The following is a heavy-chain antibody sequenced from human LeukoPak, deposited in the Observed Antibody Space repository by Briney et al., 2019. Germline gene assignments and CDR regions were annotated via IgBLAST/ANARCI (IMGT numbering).Heavy chain of an antibody. CDR3: ARGEYYETQVAFDV. V-gene: IGHV1-46*01. Sequence: ASVKVSCKASGYTFTSYYMHWVRQAPGQGLEWMGIVNPSGGSTSYAENFQDRVTVTRDTSTSTVYMELSSLRSEDTALYYCARGEYYETQVAFDVWGQGTMVTVSS. J-gene: IGHJ3*01. CDR2: VNPSGGST. CDR1: GYTFTSYY. D-gene: IGHD3-22*01.